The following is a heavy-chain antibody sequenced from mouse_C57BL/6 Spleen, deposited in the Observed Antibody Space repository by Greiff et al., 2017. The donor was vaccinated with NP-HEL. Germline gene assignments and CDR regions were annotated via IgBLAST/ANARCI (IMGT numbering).Heavy chain of an antibody. V-gene: IGHV1-80*01. J-gene: IGHJ1*03. CDR3: AANWDHWYFDV. Sequence: QVQLQQSGAELVKPGASVKISCKASGYAFSSYWMNWVKPRPGKGLEWIGQIYPGDGDTNYNGKFKGKATLTADKSSSTAYMQLSSLTSEDSAVYFCAANWDHWYFDVWGTGTTVTVSS. D-gene: IGHD4-1*01. CDR1: GYAFSSYW. CDR2: IYPGDGDT.